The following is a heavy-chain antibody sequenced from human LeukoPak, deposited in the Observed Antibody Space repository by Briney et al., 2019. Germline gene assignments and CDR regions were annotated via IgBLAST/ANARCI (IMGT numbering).Heavy chain of an antibody. Sequence: HPGGSLRLSCAASGFTFSSYGMHWVRQAPGKGLEWVAVISYDGSNKYYADSVKGRFTISRDNSKNTLYLQMNSLRAEDTAVYYCAKTTVTTIVGDYWGQGTLVTVSS. V-gene: IGHV3-30*18. CDR2: ISYDGSNK. J-gene: IGHJ4*02. CDR3: AKTTVTTIVGDY. CDR1: GFTFSSYG. D-gene: IGHD4-17*01.